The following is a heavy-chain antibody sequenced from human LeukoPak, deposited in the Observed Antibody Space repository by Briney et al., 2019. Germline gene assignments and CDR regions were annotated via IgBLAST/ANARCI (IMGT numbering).Heavy chain of an antibody. CDR1: GYTLTELS. V-gene: IGHV1-24*01. J-gene: IGHJ5*02. CDR2: FDPEDGET. CDR3: ATEYNMGGVGWFDP. Sequence: GASVKVSCKVSGYTLTELSMHWVRQAPGKGLEWMGGFDPEDGETVYAQKFQGRVTMTEDTSTDKAYMELSSLRSEDTAVYYCATEYNMGGVGWFDPWGQGTLVTVSS. D-gene: IGHD1-14*01.